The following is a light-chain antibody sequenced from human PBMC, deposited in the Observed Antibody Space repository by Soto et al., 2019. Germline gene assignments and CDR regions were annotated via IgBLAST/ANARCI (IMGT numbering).Light chain of an antibody. CDR2: SDN. CDR3: AAWDDSLNGMI. V-gene: IGLV1-44*01. CDR1: GSNIGSNN. Sequence: QPVLTQPPSASGTPGQRVTISCSGSGSNIGSNNVNWYQHLPGTAPKLLIESDNQRPSGVPDRFSGSKSGTSASLAISGLLSEDEADYYCAAWDDSLNGMIFGGGTKLTVL. J-gene: IGLJ2*01.